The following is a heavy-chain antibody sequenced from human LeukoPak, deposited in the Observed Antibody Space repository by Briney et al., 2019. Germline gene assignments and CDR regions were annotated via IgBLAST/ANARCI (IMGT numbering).Heavy chain of an antibody. D-gene: IGHD3-10*01. V-gene: IGHV3-20*04. CDR1: GFTFDDYG. CDR3: ARAGAYYYYYMDV. Sequence: PGGSLRLSCAASGFTFDDYGMSWVRQAPGKGLEWVSGINWNGGSTGYADSVKGRFTISRDNAKNSLYLQMNSLRAEDTAVYYCARAGAYYYYYMDVWGKGTTVTISS. J-gene: IGHJ6*03. CDR2: INWNGGST.